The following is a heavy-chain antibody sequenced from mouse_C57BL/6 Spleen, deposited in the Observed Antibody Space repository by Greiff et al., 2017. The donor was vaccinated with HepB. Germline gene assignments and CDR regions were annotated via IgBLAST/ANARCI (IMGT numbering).Heavy chain of an antibody. CDR1: GYTFTSYW. CDR3: ARGDYDLYAMDY. J-gene: IGHJ4*01. CDR2: IYPGSGST. D-gene: IGHD2-4*01. V-gene: IGHV1-55*01. Sequence: QVQLQQPGAELVKPGASVKMSCKASGYTFTSYWITWVKQRPGQGLEWIGDIYPGSGSTNYNEKFKSKATLTVDTSASTAYMQLSSLTSEDSAVYYCARGDYDLYAMDYWGQGTSVTVSS.